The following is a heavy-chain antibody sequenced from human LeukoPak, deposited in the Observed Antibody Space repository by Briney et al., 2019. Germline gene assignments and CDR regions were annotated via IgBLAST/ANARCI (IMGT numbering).Heavy chain of an antibody. CDR2: LYCEDDK. Sequence: ESGATLLKPTQPLTLTRSYSGLLRRTTGVGVDWIRQPPGNALEWHDLLYCEDDKRYSPSLKSRLTTTKDNSKNHVVLTMTNMDPVDTAAYYCAHSLGSGYCSGGSCYSFSAWGQGTLVTVSS. V-gene: IGHV2-5*02. CDR3: AHSLGSGYCSGGSCYSFSA. D-gene: IGHD2-15*01. J-gene: IGHJ1*01. CDR1: GLLRRTTGVG.